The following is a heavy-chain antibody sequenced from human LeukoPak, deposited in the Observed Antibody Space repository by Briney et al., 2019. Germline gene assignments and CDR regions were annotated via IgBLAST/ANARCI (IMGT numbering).Heavy chain of an antibody. D-gene: IGHD6-13*01. CDR2: IRYDGSNI. Sequence: GGSLRLSCATSGFTFSSYGMHWVRQAPGKGLEWVAFIRYDGSNIHYADSAKGRFTVSRDNSKNTLYLQMNSLRPEDTAVYYCAKMGSSWQFDYWGRGTLVTVSS. CDR3: AKMGSSWQFDY. J-gene: IGHJ4*02. CDR1: GFTFSSYG. V-gene: IGHV3-30*02.